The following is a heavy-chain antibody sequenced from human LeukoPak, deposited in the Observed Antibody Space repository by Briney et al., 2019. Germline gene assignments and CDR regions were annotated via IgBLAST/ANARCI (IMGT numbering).Heavy chain of an antibody. J-gene: IGHJ4*02. Sequence: TGGSLRLSCAASGFTFSNYGMHWVRQAPGKGLEWVSSISSSSSSIYYADSLKGQFTISRDNAKNSLYLQMNNLRAEDTAVYYCARGPSCSSVSCYTTGLFDYWGRGTLVTVSS. CDR3: ARGPSCSSVSCYTTGLFDY. D-gene: IGHD2-15*01. V-gene: IGHV3-21*01. CDR2: ISSSSSSI. CDR1: GFTFSNYG.